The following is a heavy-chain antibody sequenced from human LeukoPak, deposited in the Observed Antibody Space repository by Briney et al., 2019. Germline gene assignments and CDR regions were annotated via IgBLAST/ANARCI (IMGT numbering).Heavy chain of an antibody. CDR3: ARDFMSGSYPGTLTPGFDY. D-gene: IGHD1-26*01. CDR1: GYTFTGYY. V-gene: IGHV1-2*02. CDR2: INPNSGGT. J-gene: IGHJ4*02. Sequence: ASVKVSCKASGYTFTGYYMHWVRQAPGQGLEWIGWINPNSGGTNYAQKFQGRVTMTRDTSISTAYMELSRLRSDDTAVYYCARDFMSGSYPGTLTPGFDYWGQGTLVTVSS.